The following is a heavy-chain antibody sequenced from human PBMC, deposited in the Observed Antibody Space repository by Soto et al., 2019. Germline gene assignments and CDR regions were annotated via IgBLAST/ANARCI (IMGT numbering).Heavy chain of an antibody. CDR2: IYYSGST. CDR1: GGSISSGDYY. CDR3: ARGDGDNLLGDY. D-gene: IGHD2-21*01. J-gene: IGHJ4*02. V-gene: IGHV4-30-4*01. Sequence: QVQLQESGPGLVKPSQTLSLTCTVSGGSISSGDYYWSRIRQPPGKGLEWIGYIYYSGSTYYNPSLNSRVTISVDTSRNQFSLKLSSVTAAETAMYDGARGDGDNLLGDYWGQGTIVTVSS.